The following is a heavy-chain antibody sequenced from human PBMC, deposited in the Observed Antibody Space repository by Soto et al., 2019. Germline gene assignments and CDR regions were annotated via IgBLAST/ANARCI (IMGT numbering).Heavy chain of an antibody. CDR1: GFTFSGHA. CDR3: GRDVSLRATRGTIDC. J-gene: IGHJ4*02. D-gene: IGHD1-26*01. V-gene: IGHV3-30-3*01. CDR2: ISNDATYR. Sequence: QVQLVESGGGVVQPGTSLRLSCAASGFTFSGHAMHWVRQAPGKGLDGVAAISNDATYRVYADSVKVRFTMSIDNSKNTVHLQMDSMRVKDTAVYKCGRDVSLRATRGTIDCWGQGTQFTVS.